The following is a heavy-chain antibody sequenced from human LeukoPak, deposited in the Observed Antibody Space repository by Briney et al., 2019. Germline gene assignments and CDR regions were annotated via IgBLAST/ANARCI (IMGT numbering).Heavy chain of an antibody. V-gene: IGHV3-11*01. J-gene: IGHJ5*02. CDR2: ISSSGSTI. CDR3: AKDIAAAGYNWFDP. D-gene: IGHD6-13*01. Sequence: GRSLRLSCAASGFTFSDYYMSWIRQAPGKGLEWVSYISSSGSTIYYADSVKGRFTISRDNAKNSLYLQMNSLRAEDTALYYCAKDIAAAGYNWFDPWGQGTLVTVSS. CDR1: GFTFSDYY.